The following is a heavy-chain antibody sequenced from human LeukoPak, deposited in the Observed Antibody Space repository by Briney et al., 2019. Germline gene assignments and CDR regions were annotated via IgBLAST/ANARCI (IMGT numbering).Heavy chain of an antibody. Sequence: GGSLRLSCAASGFTFSSYGMHWVRQAPGKGLEWVAVISYDGSNKYYADSVKGRFTISRDNSKNTLYLQMNSLRAEDTAVYYCAKDRRYYDILPYFDYWGQGTLVTVSS. D-gene: IGHD3-9*01. V-gene: IGHV3-30*18. CDR3: AKDRRYYDILPYFDY. J-gene: IGHJ4*02. CDR2: ISYDGSNK. CDR1: GFTFSSYG.